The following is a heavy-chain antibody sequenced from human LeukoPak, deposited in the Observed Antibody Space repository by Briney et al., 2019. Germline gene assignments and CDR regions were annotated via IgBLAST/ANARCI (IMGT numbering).Heavy chain of an antibody. V-gene: IGHV3-23*01. J-gene: IGHJ5*02. CDR3: ARNWFDP. CDR1: GFTFTSYA. Sequence: PGGCLRLSCVASGFTFTSYAMSWVRQAPGTGLEWVAAISANAASTYYADSVKGRFTISRDKSKNTVYLQMNSLRFEDTAMYYCARNWFDPWGQGTLVTVSS. CDR2: ISANAAST.